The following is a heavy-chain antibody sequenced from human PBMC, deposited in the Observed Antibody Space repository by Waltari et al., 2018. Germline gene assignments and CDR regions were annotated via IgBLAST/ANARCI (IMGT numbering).Heavy chain of an antibody. CDR1: GFTFSSYT. CDR3: ARGSYGNPFFDY. Sequence: VQLLESGGGVVQPGRSLRLSCAASGFTFSSYTMHWVRQAPGKGLEWVAVISYDGTNKYYADSVKGRFTISRDNSKSTLYLQMNSLRAEDTAVYYCARGSYGNPFFDYWGQGTLVTVSS. CDR2: ISYDGTNK. V-gene: IGHV3-30*01. D-gene: IGHD5-18*01. J-gene: IGHJ4*02.